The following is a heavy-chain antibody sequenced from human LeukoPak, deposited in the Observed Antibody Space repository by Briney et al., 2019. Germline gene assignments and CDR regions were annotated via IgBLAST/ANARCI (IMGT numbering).Heavy chain of an antibody. Sequence: SVKVSCKASGGTFGSYAISWVRQAPGQGLEWMGGIIPIFGTANYAQKFQGRVTITADESTSTAYMELSSLRSEDTAVYYCGYSEGYYYGMDVWGQGTTVTVSS. V-gene: IGHV1-69*13. CDR1: GGTFGSYA. CDR3: GYSEGYYYGMDV. D-gene: IGHD5-18*01. CDR2: IIPIFGTA. J-gene: IGHJ6*02.